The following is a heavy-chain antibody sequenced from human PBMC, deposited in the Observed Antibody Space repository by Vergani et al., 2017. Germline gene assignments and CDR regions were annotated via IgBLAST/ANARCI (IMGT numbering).Heavy chain of an antibody. D-gene: IGHD5-24*01. J-gene: IGHJ5*02. Sequence: QVQLQESGPGLVKPSGTLSLTCAVSGGSISSSNWWSWVRQPPGKGLEWIGEINHSGSTNYNPSLKSRVTISVDTSKNQFSLKLSSVTAADTAVYYCASSTISYWFDPWGQGTLVTVAS. CDR2: INHSGST. CDR3: ASSTISYWFDP. V-gene: IGHV4-4*02. CDR1: GGSISSSNW.